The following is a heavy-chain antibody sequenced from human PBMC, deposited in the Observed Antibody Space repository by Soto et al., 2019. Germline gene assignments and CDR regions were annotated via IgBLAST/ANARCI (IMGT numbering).Heavy chain of an antibody. V-gene: IGHV3-64D*08. Sequence: GGSLRLSCSASGFNFSMHSMHWVRQTPGKALEYVSAISRDGRSTFYADSVKGRFTISRDNSKNTLYLRMNSLRIDDTAVYYCVKEANPFINTLVVLIFDYWGQGT. D-gene: IGHD3-22*01. CDR3: VKEANPFINTLVVLIFDY. CDR1: GFNFSMHS. CDR2: ISRDGRST. J-gene: IGHJ4*02.